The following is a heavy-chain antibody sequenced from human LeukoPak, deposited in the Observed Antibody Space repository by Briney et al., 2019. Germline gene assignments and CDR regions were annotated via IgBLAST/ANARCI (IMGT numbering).Heavy chain of an antibody. J-gene: IGHJ6*04. CDR2: ISYSSRTI. D-gene: IGHD3-10*02. Sequence: GGSLRLSCAASGFTFSGYSMNWVRQAPGKGLEWVSYISYSSRTIYYADSVKGRFTISRDNAKNSLYLQMNSLRAEDTAVYYCAELGITMIGGVWGKGTTVTISS. V-gene: IGHV3-48*01. CDR1: GFTFSGYS. CDR3: AELGITMIGGV.